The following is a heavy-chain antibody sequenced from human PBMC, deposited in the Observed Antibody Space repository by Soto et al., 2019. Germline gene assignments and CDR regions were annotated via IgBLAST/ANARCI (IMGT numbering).Heavy chain of an antibody. CDR1: GYTFTSYG. CDR2: ISAYNGNT. Sequence: QVQLVQSGAEVKKPGASVKVSCKASGYTFTSYGISWVRQAPGQGLEWMGWISAYNGNTNYAQKLQGRVTMTTDTSTSTAYREMGSLRSDDTAVYYCARDGAYSGSGGDPNAFDIWGQGTMVTVSS. CDR3: ARDGAYSGSGGDPNAFDI. J-gene: IGHJ3*02. D-gene: IGHD3-10*01. V-gene: IGHV1-18*01.